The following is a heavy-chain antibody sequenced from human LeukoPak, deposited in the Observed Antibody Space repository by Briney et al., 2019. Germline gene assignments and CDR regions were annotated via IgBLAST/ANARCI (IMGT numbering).Heavy chain of an antibody. Sequence: SETLSLTCTVSGASISSGGYYWNWIRQPPGKGLEWIGYIYYSRSTSYSPSLKSRLTISVDTSKNQFSLKLSSVTAADTAVYYCARDGYNSGYFDYWGQGTLVTVSS. V-gene: IGHV4-30-4*01. J-gene: IGHJ4*02. CDR3: ARDGYNSGYFDY. D-gene: IGHD5-24*01. CDR2: IYYSRST. CDR1: GASISSGGYY.